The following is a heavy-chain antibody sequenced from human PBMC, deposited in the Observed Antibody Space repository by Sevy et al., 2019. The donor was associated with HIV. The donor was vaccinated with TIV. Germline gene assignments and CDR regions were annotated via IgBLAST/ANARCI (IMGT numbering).Heavy chain of an antibody. CDR2: IIPIFGTP. CDR3: ATSGTTGTTSHFGY. D-gene: IGHD1-1*01. CDR1: GGTFSDFG. Sequence: ASVKVSCKASGGTFSDFGFHWVRQASGQGLEWMGGIIPIFGTPNYAQQFLGRVTIIADESTSTVYMELNRLTSDYTAVDYCATSGTTGTTSHFGYWGQGTLVTVSS. V-gene: IGHV1-69*13. J-gene: IGHJ4*02.